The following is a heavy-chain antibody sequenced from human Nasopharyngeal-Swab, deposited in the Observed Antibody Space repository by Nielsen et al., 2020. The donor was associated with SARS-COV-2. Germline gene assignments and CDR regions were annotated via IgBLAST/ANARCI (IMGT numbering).Heavy chain of an antibody. CDR2: IKSKTDGGTT. J-gene: IGHJ6*02. Sequence: WIREATEMGMEWVGRIKSKTDGGTTDYAAPVKGRFTISRDDSKNTLYLQMNSLKTEDTAVYYCTTDGTAYYYGMDVWGQGTTVTVSS. V-gene: IGHV3-15*01. CDR3: TTDGTAYYYGMDV. D-gene: IGHD2-8*02.